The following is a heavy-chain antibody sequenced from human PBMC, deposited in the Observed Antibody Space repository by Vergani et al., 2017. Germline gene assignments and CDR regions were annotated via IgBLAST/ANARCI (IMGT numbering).Heavy chain of an antibody. V-gene: IGHV3-30*02. D-gene: IGHD6-19*01. J-gene: IGHJ4*02. CDR1: GFPFSNYG. CDR3: ARDTVTGSRYFDY. Sequence: VQLVESGGGLVQPGGSLRLSCAASGFPFSNYGMHWVRQAPGKGLEWVTFIRYDGSNTYYADSVKGRFTISRDNSKNTLFLQMNSLRPEDTAVYYCARDTVTGSRYFDYWGQGTLVTVSS. CDR2: IRYDGSNT.